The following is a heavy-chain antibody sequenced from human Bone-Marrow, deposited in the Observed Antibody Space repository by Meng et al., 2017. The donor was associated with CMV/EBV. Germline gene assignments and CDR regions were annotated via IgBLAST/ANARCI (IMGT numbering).Heavy chain of an antibody. CDR2: VSGSGGST. CDR1: GFSFNNYA. CDR3: VRFGGTGSSGWLGYGMDV. Sequence: GESLKISCAASGFSFNNYAMTWVRQTPGKGLEWVSSVSGSGGSTYYADSVKGRFTISRDNSRNTVFVQMNSLRAEDTAIYYCVRFGGTGSSGWLGYGMDVWGPGNTVTV. D-gene: IGHD6-19*01. J-gene: IGHJ6*02. V-gene: IGHV3-23*01.